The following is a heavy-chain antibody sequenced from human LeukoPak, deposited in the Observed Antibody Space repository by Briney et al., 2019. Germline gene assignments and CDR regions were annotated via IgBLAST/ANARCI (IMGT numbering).Heavy chain of an antibody. CDR1: GFTFSDYY. D-gene: IGHD3-10*01. Sequence: PGGSLRLSCAASGFTFSDYYVTWIRQAPGKGLEWVSYISGSGTTKYYAGSVEGRFTVSRDNAKNSLFLQMNSLGSEDTAVYYCARDPYHYASENWGQGTLVTVSS. CDR2: ISGSGTTK. V-gene: IGHV3-11*04. J-gene: IGHJ4*02. CDR3: ARDPYHYASEN.